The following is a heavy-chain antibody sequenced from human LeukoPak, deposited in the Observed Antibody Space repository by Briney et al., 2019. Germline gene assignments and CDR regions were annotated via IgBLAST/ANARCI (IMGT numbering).Heavy chain of an antibody. CDR2: INPNSGGT. V-gene: IGHV1-2*02. CDR3: AREGIYDSSAQSDY. CDR1: GYTFTGYY. D-gene: IGHD3-22*01. J-gene: IGHJ4*02. Sequence: GASVKVSCKASGYTFTGYYMHWVRQAPGQGLEWMGWINPNSGGTNYAQKFQGRVTMTRDTSINTAYMELSRLRSDDTAVYYCAREGIYDSSAQSDYWGQGTLVTVSS.